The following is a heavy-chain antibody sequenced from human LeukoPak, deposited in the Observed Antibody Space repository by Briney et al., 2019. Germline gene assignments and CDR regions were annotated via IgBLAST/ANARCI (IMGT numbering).Heavy chain of an antibody. CDR1: GFTVSHYY. CDR3: ARGSGYLETFDY. CDR2: ISYDGSNK. J-gene: IGHJ4*02. V-gene: IGHV3-30*03. Sequence: GGSLRLSCAASGFTVSHYYMTWVRQAPGKGLEWVAVISYDGSNKYYADSVKGRFTISRDNSRNTLYLQMNSLRAEDTAVYYCARGSGYLETFDYWGQGTLVTVSS. D-gene: IGHD3-22*01.